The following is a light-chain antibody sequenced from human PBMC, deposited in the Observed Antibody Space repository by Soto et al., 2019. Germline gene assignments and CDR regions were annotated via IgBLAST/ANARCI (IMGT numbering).Light chain of an antibody. J-gene: IGLJ3*02. V-gene: IGLV2-14*01. CDR3: SSYTDRATRV. Sequence: QSVLTQPASVSGSPGQSITISCTGTSGDIGTYNYVSWYRQYPGKAPKLLISEVNNRPSGVSDRFSGSKSGNTASLTISGLQSEDEADYYCSSYTDRATRVFGGGTKVTVL. CDR1: SGDIGTYNY. CDR2: EVN.